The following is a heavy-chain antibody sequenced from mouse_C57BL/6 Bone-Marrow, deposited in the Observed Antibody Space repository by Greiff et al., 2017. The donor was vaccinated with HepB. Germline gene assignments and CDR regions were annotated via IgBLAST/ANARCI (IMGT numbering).Heavy chain of an antibody. V-gene: IGHV2-2*01. CDR2: IWSGGST. Sequence: VQLQQSGPGLVQPSQSLSITCTVSGFSLTSYGVHWVRQSPGKGLEWLGVIWSGGSTDYNAAFISRLSISKDNSTSQVFFKMNSLQADDTAIYYCARDYYAAYWGQGTLVTVSA. CDR1: GFSLTSYG. CDR3: ARDYYAAY. J-gene: IGHJ3*01. D-gene: IGHD1-1*01.